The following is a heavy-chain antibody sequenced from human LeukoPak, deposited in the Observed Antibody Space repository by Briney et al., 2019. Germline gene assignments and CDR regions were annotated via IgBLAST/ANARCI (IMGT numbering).Heavy chain of an antibody. CDR3: ARAGYYYDSSGSPIDY. J-gene: IGHJ4*02. CDR2: IYYSGST. CDR1: GGSISSSSYY. V-gene: IGHV4-39*07. D-gene: IGHD3-22*01. Sequence: PSETLSLTCTVSGGSISSSSYYWGWIRQPPGKGLEWIGSIYYSGSTYYNPSLKSRVTISVDTSKNQFSLKLSSVTAADTAVYYCARAGYYYDSSGSPIDYWGQGTLVTVSS.